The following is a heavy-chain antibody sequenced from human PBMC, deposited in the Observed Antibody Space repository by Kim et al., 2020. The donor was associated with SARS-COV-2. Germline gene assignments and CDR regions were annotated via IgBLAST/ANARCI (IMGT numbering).Heavy chain of an antibody. CDR1: GGSFSGYY. Sequence: SETLSLTCAVYGGSFSGYYWSWIRQPPGKGLEWIGEINHSGSTNYNPSLKSRVTISVDTSKNQFSLKLSSVTAADTAVYYCARGGRRYCSSTSCYDFYGSGSYRAFDIWGQGTMVTVSS. CDR3: ARGGRRYCSSTSCYDFYGSGSYRAFDI. D-gene: IGHD2-2*01. J-gene: IGHJ3*02. V-gene: IGHV4-34*01. CDR2: INHSGST.